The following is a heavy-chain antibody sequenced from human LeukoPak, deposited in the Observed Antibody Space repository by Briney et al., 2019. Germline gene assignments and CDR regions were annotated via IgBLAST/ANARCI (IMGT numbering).Heavy chain of an antibody. Sequence: GGSLRLSCAASGFTFSGSVIHWVRQASGNGLEWVGRIRGKTHSYATAYAASVKGRFTIPRDDSKNTAYLQMSSLKTEDTAVYYCSIAYSNYGYWGQGTLVTVSS. D-gene: IGHD6-13*01. V-gene: IGHV3-73*01. CDR1: GFTFSGSV. J-gene: IGHJ4*02. CDR2: IRGKTHSYAT. CDR3: SIAYSNYGY.